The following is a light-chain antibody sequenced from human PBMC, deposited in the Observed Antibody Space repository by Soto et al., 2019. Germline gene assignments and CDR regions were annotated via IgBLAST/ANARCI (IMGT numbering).Light chain of an antibody. V-gene: IGKV2-28*01. CDR2: LVS. CDR3: MQGLRTPRT. J-gene: IGKJ1*01. Sequence: DLVLTQSPLSLPVTPGEPASISCRSSQSLLHSNGYTSLDWYLQKPGQSPQLLIYLVSNRASGVPDRFSGSGSGTDFTLKISRVEAEDVGVYYCMQGLRTPRTFGQGTKVEIK. CDR1: QSLLHSNGYTS.